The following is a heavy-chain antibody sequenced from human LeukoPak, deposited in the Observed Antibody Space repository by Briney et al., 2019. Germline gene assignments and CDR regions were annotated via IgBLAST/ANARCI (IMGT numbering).Heavy chain of an antibody. V-gene: IGHV1-3*01. CDR1: GYTFTSYA. Sequence: ASVKVSCKASGYTFTSYAMHWVRQAPGQRLEWMGWINAGNGNTKYSQKFQGRVTITRDTSASTAYMELSSLRSEDTAVYYCARTLRIDCSGGSCYWGDHLYFDYWGQGTLVTVSS. CDR3: ARTLRIDCSGGSCYWGDHLYFDY. J-gene: IGHJ4*02. D-gene: IGHD2-15*01. CDR2: INAGNGNT.